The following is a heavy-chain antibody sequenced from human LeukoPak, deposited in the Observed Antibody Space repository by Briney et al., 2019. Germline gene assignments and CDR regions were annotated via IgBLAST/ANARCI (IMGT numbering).Heavy chain of an antibody. CDR1: GFTFSSYA. J-gene: IGHJ4*02. Sequence: PGGSLRLSCAASGFTFSSYAMSWVRQAPGKGLEWVSAISGSGGSTYYADSVKGRFTISRDNSKNTLYMQMNSLRAEDTAVYYCAKGGLYDILTCHYFDYWGQGTLVTVSS. CDR3: AKGGLYDILTCHYFDY. CDR2: ISGSGGST. V-gene: IGHV3-23*01. D-gene: IGHD3-9*01.